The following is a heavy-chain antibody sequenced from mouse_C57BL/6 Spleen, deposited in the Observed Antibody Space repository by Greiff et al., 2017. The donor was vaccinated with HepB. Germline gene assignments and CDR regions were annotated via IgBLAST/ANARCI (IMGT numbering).Heavy chain of an antibody. D-gene: IGHD1-1*01. CDR2: IDPETGGT. CDR1: GYTFPDYE. CDR3: TRSLPYYYGSSCYFDY. Sequence: QVQLQQSGAELVRPGASVTLSCKASGYTFPDYEMHWVKQTPVHGLEWIGAIDPETGGTAYNQKFKGKAILTADKSSSTAYMELRSLTSEDSAVYYCTRSLPYYYGSSCYFDYWGQGTTLTVSS. J-gene: IGHJ2*01. V-gene: IGHV1-15*01.